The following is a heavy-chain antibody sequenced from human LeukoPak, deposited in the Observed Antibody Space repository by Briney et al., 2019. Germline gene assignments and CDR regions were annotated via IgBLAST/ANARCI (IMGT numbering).Heavy chain of an antibody. D-gene: IGHD3-10*01. CDR3: ARAKRMVRGVLDY. Sequence: SETLSLTCSVSGASISSSGYYWSWIRQPPGKGLEWIGEINHSGSTNYNPSLKSRVTISVDTSKNQFSLKLSSVTAADTAVYYCARAKRMVRGVLDYWGQGTLVTVSS. J-gene: IGHJ4*02. V-gene: IGHV4-39*07. CDR2: INHSGST. CDR1: GASISSSGYY.